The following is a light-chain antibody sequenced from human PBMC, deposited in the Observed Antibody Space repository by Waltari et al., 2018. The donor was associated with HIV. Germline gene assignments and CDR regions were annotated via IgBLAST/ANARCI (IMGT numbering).Light chain of an antibody. CDR2: DDD. J-gene: IGLJ3*02. CDR3: QVWDTISGHWV. V-gene: IGLV3-21*04. CDR1: NIGSKS. Sequence: SYVLTQPPSVSVAPGETATVTCGGSNIGSKSVHWFQQKPGQAPVLVIYDDDDRPSGIPKRFSGSNSGDTATLTISRVEAGDEADYYCQVWDTISGHWVFGGGTKLTVL.